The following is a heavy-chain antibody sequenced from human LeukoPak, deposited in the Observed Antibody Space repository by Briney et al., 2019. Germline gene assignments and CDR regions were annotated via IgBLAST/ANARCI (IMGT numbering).Heavy chain of an antibody. CDR3: AKDRYSSSWYTIDY. J-gene: IGHJ4*02. Sequence: PGGSLRLSCAASGFPFDDYAMHWVRQVPGKGLEWVSLILGDGCSTNYADSVKGRFPIYRDNSKNTLYLAVHSLRVEAPALYFCAKDRYSSSWYTIDYWGQGTLVTVSS. V-gene: IGHV3-43*02. CDR1: GFPFDDYA. D-gene: IGHD6-13*01. CDR2: ILGDGCST.